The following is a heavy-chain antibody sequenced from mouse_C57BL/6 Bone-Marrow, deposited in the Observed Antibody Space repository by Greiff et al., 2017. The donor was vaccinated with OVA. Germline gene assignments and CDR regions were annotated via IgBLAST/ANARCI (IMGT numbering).Heavy chain of an antibody. V-gene: IGHV1-15*01. CDR1: GYTFTDYE. CDR2: IDPETGGT. D-gene: IGHD2-5*01. Sequence: VQLQQSGAELVRPGASVTLSCKASGYTFTDYEMHWVKQTPVHGLEWIGAIDPETGGTAYNQKFKGKAILTADKSSSTAYMELRSLTSEDSADYYCTEGYSNYYAMDYWGQGTSVTVSS. J-gene: IGHJ4*01. CDR3: TEGYSNYYAMDY.